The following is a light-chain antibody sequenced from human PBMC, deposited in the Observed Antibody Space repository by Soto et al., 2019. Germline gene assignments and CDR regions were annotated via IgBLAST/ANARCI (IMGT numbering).Light chain of an antibody. J-gene: IGLJ2*01. CDR1: SSDVGGYNY. CDR2: EVS. V-gene: IGLV2-14*01. CDR3: SSYTKSSTLGV. Sequence: QAVVTQPASVSGSPGQSITISCTGTSSDVGGYNYVSWYQQHPGKAPKLMIFEVSNRPSGVSNRFSGSKSGNTASLTISGLQAEDEADYYCSSYTKSSTLGVFGGGTKLTVL.